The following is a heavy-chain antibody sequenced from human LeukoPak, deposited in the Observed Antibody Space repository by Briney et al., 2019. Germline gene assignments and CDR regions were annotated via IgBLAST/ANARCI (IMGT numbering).Heavy chain of an antibody. Sequence: PSETLSLTCTVSGGSISSSAYYWGWIRQPPGKGLEWIASIYYSGSTYYNPSLKSRVTISVDTSKNQLSLKLSSLTAADTAVYYCARHEYSGSYYGLSWFDPWGQGTLVTVSS. CDR2: IYYSGST. J-gene: IGHJ5*02. V-gene: IGHV4-39*01. CDR1: GGSISSSAYY. CDR3: ARHEYSGSYYGLSWFDP. D-gene: IGHD1-26*01.